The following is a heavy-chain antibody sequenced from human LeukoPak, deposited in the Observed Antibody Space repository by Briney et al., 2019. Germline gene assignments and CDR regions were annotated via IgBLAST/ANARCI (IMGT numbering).Heavy chain of an antibody. CDR1: GFSFSGYG. CDR3: GKGRERDYNCLDS. D-gene: IGHD5-24*01. J-gene: IGHJ4*02. CDR2: IRHDGTE. Sequence: GGSLRLSCAASGFSFSGYGMHWVRRAPGKGLEWVVFIRHDGTEYHTDSVKGRFTISRDNSRSTLFLQMNSLGAEDTAVYYCGKGRERDYNCLDSWGQGTLVTVSS. V-gene: IGHV3-30*02.